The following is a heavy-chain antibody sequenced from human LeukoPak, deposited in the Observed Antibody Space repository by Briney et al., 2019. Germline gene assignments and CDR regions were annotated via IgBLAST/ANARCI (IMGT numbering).Heavy chain of an antibody. V-gene: IGHV3-7*01. J-gene: IGHJ3*02. CDR2: IKEDGSEK. D-gene: IGHD4-23*01. CDR3: ARVRSVGGNPHAFNI. CDR1: GFTFSRNW. Sequence: PGGSLRLSCAASGFTFSRNWMNWVRQAPGKGLEWVASIKEDGSEKYYVDSVKGRFTISRDNAKNSLYLQMNSLRVEDTALYYCARVRSVGGNPHAFNIWGQGTMVTVSS.